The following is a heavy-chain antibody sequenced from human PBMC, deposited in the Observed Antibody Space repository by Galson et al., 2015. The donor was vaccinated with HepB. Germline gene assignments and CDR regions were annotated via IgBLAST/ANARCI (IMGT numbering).Heavy chain of an antibody. CDR1: GFTFSSYA. CDR3: AKDWSAYYYDSSGYSVPHHPKYGMDV. J-gene: IGHJ6*02. D-gene: IGHD3-22*01. V-gene: IGHV3-23*01. Sequence: SLRLSCAASGFTFSSYAMSWVRQAPGKGLEWVSAISGSGGSTYYADSVKGRFTISRDNSKNTLYLQMNSLRAEDTAVYYCAKDWSAYYYDSSGYSVPHHPKYGMDVWGQGTTVTVSS. CDR2: ISGSGGST.